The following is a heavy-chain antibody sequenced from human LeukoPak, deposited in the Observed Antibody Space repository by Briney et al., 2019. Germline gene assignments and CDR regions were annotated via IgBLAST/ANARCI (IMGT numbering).Heavy chain of an antibody. J-gene: IGHJ4*02. CDR1: GGTFSSYA. Sequence: SVKVSCKASGGTFSSYAISWVRQAPGQGLEWMGGIIPIFGTANYAQKFQGRVTITADESTSTAYMELSSLRSEDTAVYYCAREVTVVTPYYFDYWAREPWSPSPQ. CDR3: AREVTVVTPYYFDY. V-gene: IGHV1-69*13. D-gene: IGHD4-23*01. CDR2: IIPIFGTA.